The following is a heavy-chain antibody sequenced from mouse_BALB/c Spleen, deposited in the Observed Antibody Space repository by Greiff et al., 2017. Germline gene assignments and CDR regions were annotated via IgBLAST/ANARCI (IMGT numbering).Heavy chain of an antibody. CDR2: IDPANGNT. D-gene: IGHD2-14*01. CDR3: ARDRYDAMDY. V-gene: IGHV14-3*02. Sequence: EVKLMESGAELVKPGASVKLSCTASGFNIKDTYMHWVKQRPEQGLEWIGRIDPANGNTKYDPKFQGKATITADTSSNTAYLQLSSLTSEDTAVYYCARDRYDAMDYWGQGTSVTVSS. CDR1: GFNIKDTY. J-gene: IGHJ4*01.